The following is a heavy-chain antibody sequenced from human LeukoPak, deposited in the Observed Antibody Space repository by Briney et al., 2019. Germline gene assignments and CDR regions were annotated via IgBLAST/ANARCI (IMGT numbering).Heavy chain of an antibody. CDR2: IYPGDSDT. J-gene: IGHJ4*02. V-gene: IGHV5-51*01. CDR3: ARLKVFNSGYEGGGFAYYFDY. D-gene: IGHD5-12*01. Sequence: GESLKISCKGSGYSFTSYWIGWVRQMPGKGLEWMGIIYPGDSDTRYSPSFQGQVTISADKSISTAHLQWSSLKASDTAMYYCARLKVFNSGYEGGGFAYYFDYWGQGTLVTVSS. CDR1: GYSFTSYW.